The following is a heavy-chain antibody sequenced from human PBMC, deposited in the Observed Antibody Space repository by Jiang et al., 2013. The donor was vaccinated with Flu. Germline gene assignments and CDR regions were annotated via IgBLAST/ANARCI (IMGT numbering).Heavy chain of an antibody. V-gene: IGHV4-39*01. J-gene: IGHJ2*01. CDR3: ARRSDYYDSSGYSIRYWYFDL. D-gene: IGHD3-22*01. Sequence: GLVKPSETLSLTCTVSGGSISSSSYYWGWIRQPPGKGLEWIGSTYYSGSTYYNPSLKSRVTISVDTSKNQFSLKLSSVTAADTAVYYCARRSDYYDSSGYSIRYWYFDLWGRGTLVTVSS. CDR1: GGSISSSSYY. CDR2: TYYSGST.